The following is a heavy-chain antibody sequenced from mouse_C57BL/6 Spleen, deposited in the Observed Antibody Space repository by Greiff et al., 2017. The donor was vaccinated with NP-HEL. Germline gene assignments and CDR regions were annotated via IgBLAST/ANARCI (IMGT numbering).Heavy chain of an antibody. J-gene: IGHJ4*01. V-gene: IGHV5-17*01. CDR1: GFTFSDYG. CDR2: ISSGSSTI. CDR3: ARRSYYDPSMDY. Sequence: EVKLVESGGGLVKPGGSLKLSCAASGFTFSDYGMHWVRQAPEKGLEWVAYISSGSSTIYYADTVKGRFTISRDNAKNTLFLQMTSLRSEDTAMYYCARRSYYDPSMDYWGQGTSVTVSS. D-gene: IGHD2-12*01.